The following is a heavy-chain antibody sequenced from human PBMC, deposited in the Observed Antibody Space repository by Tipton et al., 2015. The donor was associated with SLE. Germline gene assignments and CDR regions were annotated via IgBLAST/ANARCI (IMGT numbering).Heavy chain of an antibody. D-gene: IGHD3-10*01. CDR2: IYHSGST. V-gene: IGHV4-59*08. CDR3: ARVGSGVDY. J-gene: IGHJ4*02. CDR1: GGSISSYY. Sequence: TLSLTCTVSGGSISSYYWSWIRQPPGKGLEWIGSIYHSGSTYYNPSLKSRVTISVDTSKNQFSLKLSSVTAADTAVYYCARVGSGVDYWGQGTLVTVSS.